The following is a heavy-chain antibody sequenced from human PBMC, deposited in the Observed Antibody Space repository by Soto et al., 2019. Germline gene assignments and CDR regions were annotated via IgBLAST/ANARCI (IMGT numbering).Heavy chain of an antibody. V-gene: IGHV1-24*01. CDR1: GYTLTELS. CDR3: ATADLYCGGDCYPDY. D-gene: IGHD2-21*02. Sequence: ASVKVSCKVSGYTLTELSMHWVRQAPGKGLEWMGGFDPEDGETIYAQKFQGRVTMTEETSTDTAYMELSSLRSEDTAVYYCATADLYCGGDCYPDYWGQGTLVTVST. CDR2: FDPEDGET. J-gene: IGHJ4*02.